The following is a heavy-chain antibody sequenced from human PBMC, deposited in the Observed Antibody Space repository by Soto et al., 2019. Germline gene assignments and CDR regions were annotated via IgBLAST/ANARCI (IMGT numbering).Heavy chain of an antibody. CDR3: GKVLIGATRHTDVDS. V-gene: IGHV4-39*01. D-gene: IGHD2-15*01. CDR1: GVSLNSGHYY. J-gene: IGHJ4*02. CDR2: IYYDEST. Sequence: QVQLQESGPGLLKPLETLSLTCTVSGVSLNSGHYYWVWIRQSPGKGLAWIGSIYYDESTYYNPSLKSRVTISTDKPKNQFSLTLKSVTAADTAVYYCGKVLIGATRHTDVDSWGQGALVTVSS.